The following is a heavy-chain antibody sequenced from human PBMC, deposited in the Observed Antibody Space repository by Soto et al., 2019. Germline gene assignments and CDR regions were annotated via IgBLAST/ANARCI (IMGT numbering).Heavy chain of an antibody. V-gene: IGHV3-48*03. CDR1: GFTFSSYE. J-gene: IGHJ4*02. Sequence: EVQLVESGGGLVQPGGSLRLSCAASGFTFSSYEMNWVRQAPGKGLEWVSYISSSGSNIYYADSVKGRFTISRDKAKNRLYQRMISLRAEDTDVYYCARGGQQGAGYCSCGICYSPGYWGQVTLVTVSS. CDR3: ARGGQQGAGYCSCGICYSPGY. D-gene: IGHD2-15*01. CDR2: ISSSGSNI.